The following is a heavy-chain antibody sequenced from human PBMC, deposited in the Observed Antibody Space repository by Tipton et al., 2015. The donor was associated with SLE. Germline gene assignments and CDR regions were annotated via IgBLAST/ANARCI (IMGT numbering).Heavy chain of an antibody. CDR2: LSYDEKNK. CDR1: GFTVTSYP. CDR3: ARGFFHDYWSAEQGRKSFYFDN. D-gene: IGHD3-3*01. V-gene: IGHV3-30*04. J-gene: IGHJ4*02. Sequence: SLRLSCAASGFTVTSYPVHWVRQAPGKGLEWLTFLSYDEKNKNYADSVKGRFTISRDNSKNTLYLQMNSLRAEDTAIYFCARGFFHDYWSAEQGRKSFYFDNWGQGALVTVSS.